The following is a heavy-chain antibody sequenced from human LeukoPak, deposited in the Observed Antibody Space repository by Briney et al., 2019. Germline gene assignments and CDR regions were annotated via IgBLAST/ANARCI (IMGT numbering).Heavy chain of an antibody. CDR1: GFTFSSYS. CDR3: TRDHDWAFDY. Sequence: GGSLRLPCSASGFTFSSYSMNWVRQAPGKGLEWLAYINRGGDNIWYAASVKGRFTISRDNARDSLFLQMNSLGDEDTAVYYCTRDHDWAFDYWGQGTLVTVSS. J-gene: IGHJ4*02. CDR2: INRGGDNI. D-gene: IGHD3-9*01. V-gene: IGHV3-48*02.